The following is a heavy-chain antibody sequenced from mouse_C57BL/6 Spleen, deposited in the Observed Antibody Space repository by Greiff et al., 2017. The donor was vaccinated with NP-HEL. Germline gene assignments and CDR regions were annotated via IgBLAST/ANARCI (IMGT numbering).Heavy chain of an antibody. CDR3: AVTAQATAWFAY. D-gene: IGHD3-2*02. J-gene: IGHJ3*01. CDR1: GYTFTSYW. CDR2: IDPSDSYT. V-gene: IGHV1-59*01. Sequence: VQLQQPGAELVRPGTSVKLSCKASGYTFTSYWMHWVKQRPGQGLEWIGVIDPSDSYTNYNQKFKGKATLTVDTSSSTAYMQLSSLTSEDSAVYYCAVTAQATAWFAYWGQGTLVTVSA.